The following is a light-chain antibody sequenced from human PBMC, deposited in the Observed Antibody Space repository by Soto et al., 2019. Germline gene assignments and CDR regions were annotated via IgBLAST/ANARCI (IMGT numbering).Light chain of an antibody. Sequence: EIVMTQSPAALSVSPGDAATLSCRASQTFHSRLAWYQQKPGQAPRLLIYGASTRATGTPPRFRGSGSGTEFTLTISSLQSEDFAVYYCQQYDDWPPWTFGPGTKVDIK. CDR3: QQYDDWPPWT. CDR2: GAS. V-gene: IGKV3-15*01. CDR1: QTFHSR. J-gene: IGKJ1*01.